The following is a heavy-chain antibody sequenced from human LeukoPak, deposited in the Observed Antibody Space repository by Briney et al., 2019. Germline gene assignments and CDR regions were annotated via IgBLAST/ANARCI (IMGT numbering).Heavy chain of an antibody. V-gene: IGHV3-74*01. CDR3: VRSLRSADF. J-gene: IGHJ4*02. CDR2: ISPDGSQT. CDR1: GFSLSNYW. Sequence: GGSLRLSCAASGFSLSNYWMHWVRQAPGKGLMWVSQISPDGSQTFYADSVKGRSTISRDNAKNTLFLQMDSLRAEDTALYYCVRSLRSADFWGQGTLVTVSS.